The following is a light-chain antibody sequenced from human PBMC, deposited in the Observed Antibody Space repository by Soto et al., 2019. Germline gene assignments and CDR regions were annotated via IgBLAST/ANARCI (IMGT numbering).Light chain of an antibody. CDR1: QSVSTNY. V-gene: IGKV3-20*01. J-gene: IGKJ4*01. CDR3: QQYSSSPRGVT. Sequence: EIVLTQSPGTLSLSPGERATLSCRASQSVSTNYLAWYQQKPGQAPRLLIGATSSRATGIPDRFSGSGSGTDFTLTFTRLEPEDFAVYFCQQYSSSPRGVTFGGGTKLEI. CDR2: ATS.